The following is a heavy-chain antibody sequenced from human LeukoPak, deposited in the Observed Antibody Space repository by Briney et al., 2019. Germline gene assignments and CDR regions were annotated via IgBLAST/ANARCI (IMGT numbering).Heavy chain of an antibody. V-gene: IGHV6-1*01. J-gene: IGHJ4*02. Sequence: SQTLSLTCAISGDSVSTNTAAWNWIRQSPSKGLEWLGSTYYRSKWYTDYAVSVKSRITINPDTSKNQFSLQLNSVTPEDTAVYFCARDGWPAFDYWGQGTLVTVSS. CDR3: ARDGWPAFDY. CDR1: GDSVSTNTAA. CDR2: TYYRSKWYT. D-gene: IGHD2-15*01.